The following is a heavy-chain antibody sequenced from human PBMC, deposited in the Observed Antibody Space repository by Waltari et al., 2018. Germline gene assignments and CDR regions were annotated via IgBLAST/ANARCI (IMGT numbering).Heavy chain of an antibody. J-gene: IGHJ4*02. CDR3: ARTPAQNGSGSYPIDY. D-gene: IGHD3-10*01. CDR2: INHSGST. CDR1: GGSFSGYY. V-gene: IGHV4-34*01. Sequence: QVQLQQWGAGLLKPSETLSLTCAVYGGSFSGYYWSWIRQPPGKGLEWIGEINHSGSTNYNPSLKSRVTISVDTSKNQFSLKLSSVTAADTAVYYCARTPAQNGSGSYPIDYWGQGILVTVSS.